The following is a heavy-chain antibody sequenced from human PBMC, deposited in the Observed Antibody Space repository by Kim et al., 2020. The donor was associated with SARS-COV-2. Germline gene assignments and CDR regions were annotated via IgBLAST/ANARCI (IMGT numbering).Heavy chain of an antibody. CDR1: GFTFNDYY. Sequence: GGSLRLSCTASGFTFNDYYMSWIRQAPGKGLEWVSYISAGATRNTNDEDAVKGRFTITRDTAKNSLYLQMNSVRADATAGYYCARCYGDYGYWGQGTLVTVSS. CDR3: ARCYGDYGY. J-gene: IGHJ4*02. CDR2: ISAGATRNT. D-gene: IGHD4-17*01. V-gene: IGHV3-11*03.